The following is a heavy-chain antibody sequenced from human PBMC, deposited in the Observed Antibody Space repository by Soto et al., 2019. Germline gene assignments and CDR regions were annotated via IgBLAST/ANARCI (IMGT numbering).Heavy chain of an antibody. V-gene: IGHV3-30*18. CDR2: ISYDGSNK. CDR3: AKGFSYSVIDY. D-gene: IGHD5-18*01. J-gene: IGHJ4*02. Sequence: QVQLVESGGGEVQTGRSLRLSCAASGFTFSSYGMHWVRQAPGKGLEWVAVISYDGSNKYYADSVKGRFTISRDNSKNTLYLQMSSLRAEDTAVYYCAKGFSYSVIDYWGQGTLVTVSS. CDR1: GFTFSSYG.